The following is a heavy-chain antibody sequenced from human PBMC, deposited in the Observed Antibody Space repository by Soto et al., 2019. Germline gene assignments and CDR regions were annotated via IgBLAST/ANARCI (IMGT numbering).Heavy chain of an antibody. V-gene: IGHV3-30-3*01. CDR2: ISYNTNNK. CDR1: GFTFSSYP. Sequence: QVQLLESGGDLVQPGRSLRLSCAASGFTFSSYPMHWVRQAPGKGLEWVAFISYNTNNKQYADSVRGLFTISRDNGKKTVYLQMSSLRPEDTAVYYCARLPLAWGQGTLVTVSS. J-gene: IGHJ5*02. CDR3: ARLPLA.